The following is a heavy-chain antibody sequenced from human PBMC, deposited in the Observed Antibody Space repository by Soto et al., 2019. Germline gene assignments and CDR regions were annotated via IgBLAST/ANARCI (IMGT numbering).Heavy chain of an antibody. CDR2: IYHSGST. V-gene: IGHV4-4*02. J-gene: IGHJ4*02. D-gene: IGHD1-26*01. CDR3: AREGRIVGATLGLDY. Sequence: QVQLQESGPGLVKPSGTLSLTCAVSGGSISSSNWWSWVRQPPGKGLDWIGEIYHSGSTNYKPSLKSRVTISVDKSKNPFSLKLSSVTAAETAVYYWAREGRIVGATLGLDYWGQGTLVTVSS. CDR1: GGSISSSNW.